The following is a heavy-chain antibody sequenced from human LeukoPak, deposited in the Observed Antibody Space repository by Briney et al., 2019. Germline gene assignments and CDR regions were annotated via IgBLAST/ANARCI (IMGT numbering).Heavy chain of an antibody. CDR3: ARGVGLELHY. CDR1: GGSISSGSYY. V-gene: IGHV4-61*02. CDR2: IYTSGNT. J-gene: IGHJ4*02. D-gene: IGHD1-7*01. Sequence: SQTLSLTCTVSGGSISSGSYYWSWIRQPAGEGLAWICRIYTSGNTNYNPSLKSRVTISVDTSKNQFSLKLSSVTAADTAVYYCARGVGLELHYWGQGTLVTVSS.